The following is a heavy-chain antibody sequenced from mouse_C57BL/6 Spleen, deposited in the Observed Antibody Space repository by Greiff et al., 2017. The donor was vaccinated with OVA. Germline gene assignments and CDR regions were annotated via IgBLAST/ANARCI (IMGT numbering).Heavy chain of an antibody. CDR2: IFPGSGST. CDR1: GYTFTDYY. Sequence: QVQLKESGPELVKPGASVKISCKASGYTFTDYYINWVKQRPGQGLEWIGWIFPGSGSTYYNEKFKGKATLTVDKSSSTAYMLLSSLTSEDSAVYICARSPPITTGGGYFDVWGTGTTVTVSS. V-gene: IGHV1-75*01. D-gene: IGHD1-1*01. CDR3: ARSPPITTGGGYFDV. J-gene: IGHJ1*03.